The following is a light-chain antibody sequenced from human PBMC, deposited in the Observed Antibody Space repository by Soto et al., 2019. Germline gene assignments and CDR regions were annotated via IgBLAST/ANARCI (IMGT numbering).Light chain of an antibody. V-gene: IGLV1-44*01. CDR2: SNN. J-gene: IGLJ2*01. Sequence: QSVLTQPPSASGTPGQRVTISCSGSSSNIGSNTVNWYQQLPGTAPKLLIYSNNQRPSGVPDRFSGSKSGTSASLAISGLQSEDGADYYCAAWDASLKGVVFGGGTKVTVL. CDR3: AAWDASLKGVV. CDR1: SSNIGSNT.